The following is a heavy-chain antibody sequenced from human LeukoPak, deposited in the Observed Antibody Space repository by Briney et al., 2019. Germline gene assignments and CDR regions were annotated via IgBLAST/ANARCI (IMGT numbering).Heavy chain of an antibody. Sequence: ASVNVSCMVSGYTLTELSMHWVRQAPGKGLEWMGGFDPEDGETIYAQKLQGRVTMTEDTSTDTAYMELSSLRSEDTAVYYCATPPIYCSSTSCYHLDYWGQGTLVTVSS. CDR3: ATPPIYCSSTSCYHLDY. D-gene: IGHD2-2*01. CDR1: GYTLTELS. V-gene: IGHV1-24*01. J-gene: IGHJ4*02. CDR2: FDPEDGET.